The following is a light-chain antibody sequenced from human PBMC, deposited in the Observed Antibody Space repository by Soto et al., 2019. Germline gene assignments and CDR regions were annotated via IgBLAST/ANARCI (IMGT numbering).Light chain of an antibody. CDR3: QQYNNWPLA. J-gene: IGKJ4*01. CDR2: GAS. Sequence: EIMMTQSPATLSVSPGERVTLSCRAGQSVASSLAWYQQKPGQAPRLLIYGASTRATGIPARFSGSGSGTEFTLTISSLQSEDFAVYYCQQYNNWPLAFGGGNKVQLK. CDR1: QSVASS. V-gene: IGKV3D-15*01.